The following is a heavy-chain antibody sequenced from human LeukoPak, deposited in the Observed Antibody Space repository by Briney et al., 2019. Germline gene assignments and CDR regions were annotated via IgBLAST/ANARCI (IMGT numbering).Heavy chain of an antibody. CDR2: IIPIFGTA. D-gene: IGHD3-16*01. J-gene: IGHJ3*02. CDR1: GGTFSSYA. V-gene: IGHV1-69*05. Sequence: ASVKVSCKXSGGTFSSYAISWVRQAPGQGLEWTGRIIPIFGTANYAQKFQGRVTITTDESTSTAYMELSSLRSEDTAVYYCARVWARLESTNAFDIWGQGTMVTVSS. CDR3: ARVWARLESTNAFDI.